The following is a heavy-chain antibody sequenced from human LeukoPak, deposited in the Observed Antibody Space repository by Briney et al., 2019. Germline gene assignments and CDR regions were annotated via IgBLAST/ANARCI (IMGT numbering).Heavy chain of an antibody. J-gene: IGHJ4*02. CDR1: GFTFSSYW. CDR2: IASDGSST. CDR3: ARDEDAF. Sequence: GGSLRLSCAASGFTFSSYWMNWVRQAPGKGLVWVSRIASDGSSTTYADSVKGRFSISRDNAKNTLYLQMNSLRVEDTAVYYCARDEDAFGGQGTLVTVSS. V-gene: IGHV3-74*01.